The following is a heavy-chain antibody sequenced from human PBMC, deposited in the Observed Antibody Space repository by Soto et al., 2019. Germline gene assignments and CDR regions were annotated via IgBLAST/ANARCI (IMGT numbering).Heavy chain of an antibody. Sequence: PSQTLSLTCAVYGGSFSGYYWSWIRQPPGKGLEWIGEINHSGSTNYNPSLKSRVTISVDTSKNQFSLKLSSVTAADTAVYYCARGDLNGYDILTGYHNWFDPWGQGTLVTVSS. V-gene: IGHV4-34*01. J-gene: IGHJ5*02. CDR3: ARGDLNGYDILTGYHNWFDP. D-gene: IGHD3-9*01. CDR2: INHSGST. CDR1: GGSFSGYY.